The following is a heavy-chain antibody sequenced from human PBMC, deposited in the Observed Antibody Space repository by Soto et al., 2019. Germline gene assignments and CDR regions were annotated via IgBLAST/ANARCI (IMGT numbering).Heavy chain of an antibody. D-gene: IGHD1-26*01. Sequence: EVQLVESGGGLVKPGGSLRLSCTFTFISYSLNWVRQAPGKGLEWVSSISSGSAYIKYADSVKCRFTSSRDNANNLLYLPMTSQRVDDTAVYYCTRDEGGRYNNWFNPWGQGTLVTVSS. J-gene: IGHJ5*02. CDR3: TRDEGGRYNNWFNP. V-gene: IGHV3-21*01. CDR1: TFISYS. CDR2: ISSGSAYI.